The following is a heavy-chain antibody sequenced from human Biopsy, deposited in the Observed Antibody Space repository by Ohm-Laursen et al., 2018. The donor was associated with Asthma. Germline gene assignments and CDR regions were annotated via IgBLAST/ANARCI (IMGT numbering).Heavy chain of an antibody. CDR2: MYHSGSP. V-gene: IGHV4-39*01. CDR1: GGSITSSSYY. CDR3: VRHQYSSSWSTFDY. J-gene: IGHJ4*02. D-gene: IGHD3-22*01. Sequence: SQTLSLTCTVSGGSITSSSYYWGWIRQPPGKGMEWIGSMYHSGSPSYHPSLKSRATISVDTSKNQLSLKMSSVTAADTAVYFCVRHQYSSSWSTFDYWGQGALVTVSS.